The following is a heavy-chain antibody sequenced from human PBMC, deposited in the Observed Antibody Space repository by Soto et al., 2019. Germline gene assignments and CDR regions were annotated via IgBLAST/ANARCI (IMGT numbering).Heavy chain of an antibody. CDR3: ARSRFLEWLTNYYYYGMDV. CDR1: GGTFSSYA. J-gene: IGHJ6*02. Sequence: QVQLVQSGAEVKKPGSSVKVSCKASGGTFSSYAISWVRQAPGQGLEWMGGIIPIFGTANYAQKFQGRVTITADESTSTAYMELSSLRSEDTAVYYCARSRFLEWLTNYYYYGMDVWGQGNTVTVSS. V-gene: IGHV1-69*01. D-gene: IGHD3-3*01. CDR2: IIPIFGTA.